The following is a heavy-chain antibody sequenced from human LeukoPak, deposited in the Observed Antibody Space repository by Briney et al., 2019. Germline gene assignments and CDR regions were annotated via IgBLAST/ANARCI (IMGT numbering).Heavy chain of an antibody. CDR2: IYSGANT. Sequence: GGSLRLSCAASGFTVSGNYMSWVRQAPGKGLEWVSVIYSGANTYYADSVRGRFTISRDNSKNTLYLQMNSLRAEDTAVYYCAKDLLYSSGFSDYWGQGTLVTVSS. V-gene: IGHV3-53*01. J-gene: IGHJ4*02. D-gene: IGHD6-19*01. CDR1: GFTVSGNY. CDR3: AKDLLYSSGFSDY.